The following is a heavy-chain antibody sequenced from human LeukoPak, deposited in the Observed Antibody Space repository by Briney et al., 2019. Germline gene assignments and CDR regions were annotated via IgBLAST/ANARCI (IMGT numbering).Heavy chain of an antibody. J-gene: IGHJ4*02. V-gene: IGHV3-66*02. CDR2: IYSGGST. Sequence: GGSLRLSCAASGFTFDDYAMHWVRQAPGKGLEWVSVIYSGGSTYYADSVKGRFTISRDNSKNTLYLQMNSLRAEDTAVYYCAREMGSQGEYWGQGTLVTVSS. D-gene: IGHD5-24*01. CDR3: AREMGSQGEY. CDR1: GFTFDDYA.